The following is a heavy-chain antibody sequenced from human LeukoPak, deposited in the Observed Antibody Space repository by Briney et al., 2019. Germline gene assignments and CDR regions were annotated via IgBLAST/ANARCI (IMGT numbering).Heavy chain of an antibody. CDR2: IYYSGST. Sequence: PSETLSLTCTVSGGSISSYYWSWIRQPPGKGLEWIGYIYYSGSTNYNPSLKSRVTISVGTSKNQFSLKLSSVTAADTAVYYCARFQYSSGWYYIDYFDYWGQGTLVTVSS. D-gene: IGHD6-19*01. J-gene: IGHJ4*02. CDR1: GGSISSYY. V-gene: IGHV4-59*01. CDR3: ARFQYSSGWYYIDYFDY.